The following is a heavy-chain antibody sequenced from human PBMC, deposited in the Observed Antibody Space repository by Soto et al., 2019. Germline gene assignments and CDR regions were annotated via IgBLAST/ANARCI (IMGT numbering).Heavy chain of an antibody. CDR1: GGSISSGGYS. J-gene: IGHJ5*02. D-gene: IGHD3-16*01. Sequence: KPSETLSLTCAVSGGSISSGGYSWSWIRQPPGKGLEWIGYIYHSGSTYYNPSLKSRVTISVDRSKNQFSLKLSSVTAADTAVYYCARGLISFKFTGADWFDPWGQGTLVTVSS. CDR2: IYHSGST. CDR3: ARGLISFKFTGADWFDP. V-gene: IGHV4-30-2*01.